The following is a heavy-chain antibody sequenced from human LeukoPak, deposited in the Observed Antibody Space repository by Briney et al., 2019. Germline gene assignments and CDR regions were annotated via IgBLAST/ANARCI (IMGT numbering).Heavy chain of an antibody. Sequence: SVKVSCKASGGTFSSYAISWVRQAPGQGLEWMGRIIPILGIANYAQKFQGRVTITADKSTSTAYMELSSLRSEDTAVYYCARVLTTLWFGELLRHAFDIWGQGTMVTVSS. CDR2: IIPILGIA. D-gene: IGHD3-10*01. CDR3: ARVLTTLWFGELLRHAFDI. V-gene: IGHV1-69*04. J-gene: IGHJ3*02. CDR1: GGTFSSYA.